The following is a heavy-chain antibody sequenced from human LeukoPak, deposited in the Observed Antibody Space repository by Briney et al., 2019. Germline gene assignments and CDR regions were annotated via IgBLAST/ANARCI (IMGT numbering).Heavy chain of an antibody. J-gene: IGHJ4*02. D-gene: IGHD4-23*01. Sequence: GGSLRLSCAASGFTFSSYSMNWVRQAPGKGLEWVSYISSSSSTIYYADSVKGRFTISRDNAKNSLYLQMNSLRAEDTAVYYCARGGDYVGNSREVDYWGQGTLVTVSS. CDR3: ARGGDYVGNSREVDY. CDR1: GFTFSSYS. V-gene: IGHV3-48*01. CDR2: ISSSSSTI.